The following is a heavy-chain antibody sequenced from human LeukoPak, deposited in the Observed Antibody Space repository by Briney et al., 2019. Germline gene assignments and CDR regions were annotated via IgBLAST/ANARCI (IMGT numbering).Heavy chain of an antibody. J-gene: IGHJ4*02. CDR2: ISSSSSYI. V-gene: IGHV3-21*01. D-gene: IGHD6-13*01. Sequence: GGSLRLSCAASGFTFSSYSMNWVRQAPGKGLEWVSSISSSSSYIYYADSVKGRFTISRDNAKNSLYLQMNSLRAEDTAVYYCARDPTAIAAADDYYFDYWGQGTLVTVSP. CDR3: ARDPTAIAAADDYYFDY. CDR1: GFTFSSYS.